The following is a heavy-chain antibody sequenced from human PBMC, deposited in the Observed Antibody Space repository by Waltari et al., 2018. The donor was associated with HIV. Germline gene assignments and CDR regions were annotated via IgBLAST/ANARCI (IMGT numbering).Heavy chain of an antibody. V-gene: IGHV4-61*01. CDR1: GGSVSSGNYY. J-gene: IGHJ6*02. Sequence: QVRLQESGPGLVKSSETLSLTCTVSGGSVSSGNYYWSWIRQPPGKGLEWIGYIFYSGSTNYNPSLKSRVNISIDTSKNQFSPKLHSVTAADTAVYYCARGKMAIYFYYGMDVWGQGTTVTVSS. CDR2: IFYSGST. CDR3: ARGKMAIYFYYGMDV.